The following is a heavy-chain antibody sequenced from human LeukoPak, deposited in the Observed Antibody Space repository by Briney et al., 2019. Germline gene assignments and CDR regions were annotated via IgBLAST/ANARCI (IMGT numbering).Heavy chain of an antibody. CDR1: GFTFTSYG. CDR2: IWSDGTNK. Sequence: GKSLRLSCAASGFTFTSYGMHWVRQAPGKGLEWVAVIWSDGTNKYYADSVKGRFAISRDDSNNMVYLQMNSLRVEDRAVYYCAKDIERGFDYTNSLDYWGQGTLVTVSS. V-gene: IGHV3-33*06. D-gene: IGHD4-11*01. CDR3: AKDIERGFDYTNSLDY. J-gene: IGHJ4*02.